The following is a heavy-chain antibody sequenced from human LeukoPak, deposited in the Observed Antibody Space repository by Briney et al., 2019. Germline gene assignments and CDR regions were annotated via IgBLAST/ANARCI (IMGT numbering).Heavy chain of an antibody. Sequence: GGSLRLSCAASGFTFSSYGMHWVRQAPGKGLEWVAVISYDGSNKYYADSVKGRFTISRDNSKNTLYLQMNSLRAEDTAVYYCAKDLGYYDFWSGYYGENCYGMDVWGQGTTVTVSS. V-gene: IGHV3-30*18. CDR1: GFTFSSYG. CDR3: AKDLGYYDFWSGYYGENCYGMDV. J-gene: IGHJ6*02. CDR2: ISYDGSNK. D-gene: IGHD3-3*01.